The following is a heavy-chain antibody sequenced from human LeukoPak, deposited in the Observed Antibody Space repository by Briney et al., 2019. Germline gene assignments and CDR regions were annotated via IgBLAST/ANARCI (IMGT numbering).Heavy chain of an antibody. D-gene: IGHD1-26*01. J-gene: IGHJ4*02. Sequence: SSETLSLTCTVSGGSISSYYWSWIRQPAGKGLECIGRIYTSGRTNYNPSLKSRVTMSVDTSKTQFSLKLSSVTAADTAVYYCARAGRARGSQLDYWGQGTLVTVSS. V-gene: IGHV4-4*07. CDR1: GGSISSYY. CDR2: IYTSGRT. CDR3: ARAGRARGSQLDY.